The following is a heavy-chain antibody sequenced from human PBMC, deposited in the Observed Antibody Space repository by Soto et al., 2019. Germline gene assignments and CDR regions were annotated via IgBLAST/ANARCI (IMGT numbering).Heavy chain of an antibody. V-gene: IGHV4-59*08. CDR3: ARLLGASFDY. Sequence: QVQLQESGPGLVKPSETLSLTCTVSGGSISSYYWSWIRQPPGKGLEWIGYIYYSGNTNYNPSLSGRGTRSVDTSSNQFSLNLSSVTAAVTAVYYWARLLGASFDYWGQGTLVTVSS. CDR2: IYYSGNT. J-gene: IGHJ4*02. CDR1: GGSISSYY.